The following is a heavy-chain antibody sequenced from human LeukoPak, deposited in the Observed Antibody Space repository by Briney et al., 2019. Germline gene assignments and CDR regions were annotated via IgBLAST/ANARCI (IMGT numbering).Heavy chain of an antibody. CDR2: ISYDGTYK. Sequence: GGSLRLSCAASGFSFSNYGIDWVRQAPGKGLEWVAVISYDGTYKHCADSVRGRCTVSRDNSKNTLYLQMNSLRGEDTAVYYCARDSDTSGRNWYFDLWGRGTLVAVSS. J-gene: IGHJ2*01. V-gene: IGHV3-30-3*01. CDR1: GFSFSNYG. D-gene: IGHD6-19*01. CDR3: ARDSDTSGRNWYFDL.